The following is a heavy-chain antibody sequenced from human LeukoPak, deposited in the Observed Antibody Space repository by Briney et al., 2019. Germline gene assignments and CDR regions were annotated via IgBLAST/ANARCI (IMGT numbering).Heavy chain of an antibody. CDR1: GFTFSSYW. CDR3: ARGKTTSSGIAAARSPLRPLYYYYMDV. V-gene: IGHV3-74*01. J-gene: IGHJ6*03. CDR2: INSDGSST. D-gene: IGHD6-13*01. Sequence: PGGSLRLSCAASGFTFSSYWMHWVRQAPGKGLVWVSRINSDGSSTSYADSVKGRFTISRDNAKNSLYLQMNSLRAEDTAVYYCARGKTTSSGIAAARSPLRPLYYYYMDVWGKGTTVTVSS.